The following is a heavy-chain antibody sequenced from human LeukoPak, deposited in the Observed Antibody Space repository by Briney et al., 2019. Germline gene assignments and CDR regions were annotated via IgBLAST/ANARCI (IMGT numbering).Heavy chain of an antibody. Sequence: SETLSLTCTVSGGSIRSSYYYWGWIRQPPGKGLEWIGSIYDSGSTYYNPSLKSRVTISVDTSKNQFSLKLNSVTAADTAVYYCARDRFKELGIWGQGTLVTVSS. CDR2: IYDSGST. D-gene: IGHD1-26*01. CDR1: GGSIRSSYYY. V-gene: IGHV4-39*02. J-gene: IGHJ4*02. CDR3: ARDRFKELGI.